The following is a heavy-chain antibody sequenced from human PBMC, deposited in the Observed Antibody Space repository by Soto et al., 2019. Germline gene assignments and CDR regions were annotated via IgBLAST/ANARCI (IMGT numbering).Heavy chain of an antibody. CDR2: ISAYNGNT. CDR1: GYKFISHS. J-gene: IGHJ6*04. CDR3: AIGALCSSAPRCRDMAV. Sequence: QIQLVQSGGEVKKPGASVKVSCKSSGYKFISHSITWVRQAPGQGLEWMGRISAYNGNTNYAQKLQGRATMTTDTSTHTASMGVCRPRSDATAVHYCAIGALCSSAPRCRDMAVWGYGATGSVSS. V-gene: IGHV1-18*01. D-gene: IGHD2-2*01.